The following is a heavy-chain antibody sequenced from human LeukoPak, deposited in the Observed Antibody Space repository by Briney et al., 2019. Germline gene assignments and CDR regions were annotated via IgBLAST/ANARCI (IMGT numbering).Heavy chain of an antibody. V-gene: IGHV1-8*01. CDR1: GYTLSSYD. CDR3: ARGYYDSSGSLPDY. CDR2: INPNSGNT. J-gene: IGHJ4*02. Sequence: ASVKVSCKASGYTLSSYDINWVRQATGQGLEWMGWINPNSGNTDYAQKFQGRVTITADESTSTAYMELSSLRSEDTAVYYCARGYYDSSGSLPDYWGQGTLVTVSS. D-gene: IGHD3-22*01.